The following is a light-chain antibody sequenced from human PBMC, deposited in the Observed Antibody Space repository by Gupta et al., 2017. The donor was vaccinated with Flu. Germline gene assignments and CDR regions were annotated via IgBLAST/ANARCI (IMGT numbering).Light chain of an antibody. CDR3: SSDTSSSNLV. V-gene: IGLV2-14*01. CDR2: EVS. J-gene: IGLJ2*01. Sequence: QSALTQPASVSGSPGQSITISCTGTSSDVGGYNYVSWYQQHPGKAPKVMIYEVSDRPSGVSNRFSGSKSGNTASLTISGLQAEDEADYYCSSDTSSSNLVFGGGTKLTVL. CDR1: SSDVGGYNY.